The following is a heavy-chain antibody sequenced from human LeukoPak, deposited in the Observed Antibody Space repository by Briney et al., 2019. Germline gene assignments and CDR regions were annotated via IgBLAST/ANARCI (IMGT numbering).Heavy chain of an antibody. Sequence: ASVKVSCKASGYTFTGYYMHWVRQAPGQGLEWMGWINPNSGGTNYAQKFQGRVTMTRDTSISTAYMELSRLRSDDTAVYYCARGSGARYCSSTSCRRAMSAFDIWGQGTMVTVSS. V-gene: IGHV1-2*02. J-gene: IGHJ3*02. CDR3: ARGSGARYCSSTSCRRAMSAFDI. CDR2: INPNSGGT. CDR1: GYTFTGYY. D-gene: IGHD2-2*01.